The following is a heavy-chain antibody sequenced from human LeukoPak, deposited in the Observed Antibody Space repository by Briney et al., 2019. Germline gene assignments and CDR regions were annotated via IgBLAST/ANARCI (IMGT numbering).Heavy chain of an antibody. CDR2: INPNSGGT. V-gene: IGHV1-2*04. J-gene: IGHJ4*02. CDR1: GYTFTGCY. Sequence: GASVKVSCKACGYTFTGCYMHWVRQAPGQGLEWVGWINPNSGGTNYAQKFQGWVTMTRDTSISTAYMELSRLRSDDTAVYYCARGSPTTNIVVVVAANYWGQGTLVTVSS. CDR3: ARGSPTTNIVVVVAANY. D-gene: IGHD2-15*01.